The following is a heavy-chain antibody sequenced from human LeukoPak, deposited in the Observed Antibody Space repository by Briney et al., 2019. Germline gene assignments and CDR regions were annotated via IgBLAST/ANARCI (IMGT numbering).Heavy chain of an antibody. V-gene: IGHV3-48*04. CDR2: ISSSGSTI. CDR3: AELGITMIGGV. J-gene: IGHJ6*04. D-gene: IGHD3-10*02. CDR1: GFTFSTYW. Sequence: GGSLRLSCAASGFTFSTYWMHWVRQAPGKGLEWVSYISSSGSTIYYADSVKGRFTISRDNAKNSLYLQMNSLRAEDTAVYYCAELGITMIGGVWGNGTTVTISS.